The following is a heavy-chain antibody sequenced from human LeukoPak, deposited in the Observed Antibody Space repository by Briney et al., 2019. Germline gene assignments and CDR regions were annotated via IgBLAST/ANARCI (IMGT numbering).Heavy chain of an antibody. D-gene: IGHD3-22*01. J-gene: IGHJ4*02. CDR3: ARVGDSSGYYPIDY. Sequence: ASVMVSCKASGYTFTGYYMHWVRQAPGQGLEWMGWINPNSGGTNYAQKFQGRVTMTRDTSISTAYMELSRLRSDDTAVYYCARVGDSSGYYPIDYWGQGTLVTVSS. V-gene: IGHV1-2*02. CDR1: GYTFTGYY. CDR2: INPNSGGT.